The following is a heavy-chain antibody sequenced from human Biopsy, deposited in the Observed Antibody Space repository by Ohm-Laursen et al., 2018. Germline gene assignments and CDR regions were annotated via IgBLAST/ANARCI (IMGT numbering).Heavy chain of an antibody. CDR3: ARTPGKAVAGRFLDL. CDR2: IYSSGGS. D-gene: IGHD6-19*01. J-gene: IGHJ2*01. CDR1: GCSTNDYF. V-gene: IGHV4-4*07. Sequence: GTLSLTCSVSGCSTNDYFWSWIRQPAGETLEWIGRIYSSGGSSYNPSLKSRISMSMDTSTNQFSLTLTSVTAADTAVYYCARTPGKAVAGRFLDLWGRGTLVTVSS.